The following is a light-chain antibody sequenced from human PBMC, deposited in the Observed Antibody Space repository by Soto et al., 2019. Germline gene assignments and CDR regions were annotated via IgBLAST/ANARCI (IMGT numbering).Light chain of an antibody. CDR1: QSISSY. J-gene: IGKJ1*01. CDR2: GAS. Sequence: DIQMTQSPSSLSASVGDRVTITCRPSQSISSYLNWYQQKPGKAPKLLIYGASSLHGGVPSRFSGSGSGTDFALTISSLQPEDFATYYCRQSYSTPWTFGQGTQVEIK. CDR3: RQSYSTPWT. V-gene: IGKV1-39*01.